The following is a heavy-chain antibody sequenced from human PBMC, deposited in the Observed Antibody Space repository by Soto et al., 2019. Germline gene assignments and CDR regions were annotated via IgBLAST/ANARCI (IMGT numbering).Heavy chain of an antibody. CDR1: GGSFSGYY. D-gene: IGHD3-3*01. CDR3: ARGRNFWSGPYYYYYYMDV. Sequence: SETLSLTCAVYGGSFSGYYWSWIRQPPGKGLEWIGEINHSGSTNYNPSLKSRVTISVDTSKNQFSLKLSSVTAADTAVYYCARGRNFWSGPYYYYYYMDVWGKGTTVTVSS. V-gene: IGHV4-34*01. CDR2: INHSGST. J-gene: IGHJ6*03.